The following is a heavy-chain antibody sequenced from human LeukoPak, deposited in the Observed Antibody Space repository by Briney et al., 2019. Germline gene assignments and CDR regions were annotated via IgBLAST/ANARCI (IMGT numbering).Heavy chain of an antibody. V-gene: IGHV4-39*01. CDR2: IYYSGST. CDR1: GGSISSSSYY. CDR3: ARHYYDSSGYPFDY. Sequence: SETLSPTCTVSGGSISSSSYYWGWIRQPPGKGLEWIGSIYYSGSTYYNPSLKSRVTISVDTSKNQFSLKLSSVTAADTAVYYCARHYYDSSGYPFDYWGQGTLVTVYS. J-gene: IGHJ4*02. D-gene: IGHD3-22*01.